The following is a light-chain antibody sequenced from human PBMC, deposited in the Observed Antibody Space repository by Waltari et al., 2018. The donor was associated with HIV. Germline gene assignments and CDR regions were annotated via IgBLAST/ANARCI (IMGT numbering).Light chain of an antibody. CDR3: QQSYSSVLFT. CDR2: SAS. V-gene: IGKV1-39*01. CDR1: QSISNY. J-gene: IGKJ3*01. Sequence: DIQMTQSPSSLSASVGDRVTITCRASQSISNYLNWYQQKPGQAPKLVIYSASSLQSGVPSRFSGSGSGTEFTLTISSLQPEDFATYYCQQSYSSVLFTFGPGTKVDIK.